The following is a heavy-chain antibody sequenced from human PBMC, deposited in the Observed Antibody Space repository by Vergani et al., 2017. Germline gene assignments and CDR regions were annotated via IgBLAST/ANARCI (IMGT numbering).Heavy chain of an antibody. J-gene: IGHJ4*02. CDR3: ARSQIYYGAGSPDY. Sequence: QVKLQESGPGLVKPSETLSLTCTVSGASVNSYYWSWIRQPPGKGLEWMGYVSFRGDTLYDSSVKGRMTISLNTSSNQFSLYLTSVTAADTAVYYCARSQIYYGAGSPDYWGKGTMVTVSS. CDR2: VSFRGDT. V-gene: IGHV4-59*02. D-gene: IGHD4/OR15-4a*01. CDR1: GASVNSYY.